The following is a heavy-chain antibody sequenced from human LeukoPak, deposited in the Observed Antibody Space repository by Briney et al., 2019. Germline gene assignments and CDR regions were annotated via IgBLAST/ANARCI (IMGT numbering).Heavy chain of an antibody. V-gene: IGHV4-59*01. CDR2: IYYSGST. D-gene: IGHD2-21*01. Sequence: SETLSLTRTVSGGSISSYYWSWIRQPPGKGLEWIGYIYYSGSTNYNPSLKSRVTISVDTSKNQFSLKLSSVTAAGTAVYYCAIGGGSIPHYYYYIDVWGKGTTVAVSS. CDR3: AIGGGSIPHYYYYIDV. CDR1: GGSISSYY. J-gene: IGHJ6*03.